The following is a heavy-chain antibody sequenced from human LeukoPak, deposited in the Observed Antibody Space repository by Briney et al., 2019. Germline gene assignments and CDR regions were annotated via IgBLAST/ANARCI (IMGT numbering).Heavy chain of an antibody. D-gene: IGHD2-15*01. V-gene: IGHV3-33*01. CDR1: GFTFSSYG. CDR3: ARDKGFSNYVDY. CDR2: IWYDGSNK. J-gene: IGHJ4*02. Sequence: PGGSLRLSCAASGFTFSSYGMHWVRQAPGKGLECVAVIWYDGSNKYYADSVKGRFTISRDNSKNTLYLQMNSLRAEDTAVYYCARDKGFSNYVDYRGQGTLVTVSS.